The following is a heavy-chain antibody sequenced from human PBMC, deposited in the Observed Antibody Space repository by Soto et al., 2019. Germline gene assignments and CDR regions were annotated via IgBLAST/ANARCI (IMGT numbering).Heavy chain of an antibody. Sequence: GGSLRLSCAASGFAFTSHALHWVRQAPGKGLEWVALISNDGGKKQYAESVEGRFTVSRDSSRNTLYLQMNSLRTEDTAVYYCVKAVYLLDFDYWGQGTLVTVSS. J-gene: IGHJ4*02. CDR1: GFAFTSHA. V-gene: IGHV3-30-3*01. CDR2: ISNDGGKK. CDR3: VKAVYLLDFDY. D-gene: IGHD2-8*01.